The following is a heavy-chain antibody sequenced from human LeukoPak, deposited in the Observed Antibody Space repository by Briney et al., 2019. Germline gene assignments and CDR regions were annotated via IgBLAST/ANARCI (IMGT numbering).Heavy chain of an antibody. D-gene: IGHD6-13*01. Sequence: PGGSLRLSCAASGFSFDDYAMHWVRQAPGKGLEWVSGISWNSGRIGYADSVKGRFTISRDNAKNSLYLQMNSLRAEDMALYYCAKGLDYGIAAAGFDYWGQGTLVTVSS. CDR1: GFSFDDYA. V-gene: IGHV3-9*03. J-gene: IGHJ4*02. CDR3: AKGLDYGIAAAGFDY. CDR2: ISWNSGRI.